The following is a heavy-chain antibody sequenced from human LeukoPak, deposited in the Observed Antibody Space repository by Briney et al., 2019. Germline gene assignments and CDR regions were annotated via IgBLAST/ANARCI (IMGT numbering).Heavy chain of an antibody. V-gene: IGHV3-21*01. D-gene: IGHD3-22*01. Sequence: GGSLRLSCAASGFTFSSYSMNWVRQAPGKGLEWVSSISSSSSYIYYADSVKGRFTISRDNAKNSLYLQMNSLRAEDTAVYYCATNKTMMAAAGLFDPWGQGTFVTVSS. J-gene: IGHJ5*02. CDR2: ISSSSSYI. CDR1: GFTFSSYS. CDR3: ATNKTMMAAAGLFDP.